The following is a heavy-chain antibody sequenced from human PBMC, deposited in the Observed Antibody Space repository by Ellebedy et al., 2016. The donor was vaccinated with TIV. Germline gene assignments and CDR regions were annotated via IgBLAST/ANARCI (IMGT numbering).Heavy chain of an antibody. CDR2: FDPEDGET. Sequence: AASVKVSCKVSGYTLTELSMHWVRQAPGKGLEWMGGFDPEDGETIYAQKFQGRVTMTEDTSTDTAYMELSSLRSEDTAVYYCATIKITMVRGVILSFDYWGQGTLVTVSS. CDR3: ATIKITMVRGVILSFDY. CDR1: GYTLTELS. J-gene: IGHJ4*02. V-gene: IGHV1-24*01. D-gene: IGHD3-10*01.